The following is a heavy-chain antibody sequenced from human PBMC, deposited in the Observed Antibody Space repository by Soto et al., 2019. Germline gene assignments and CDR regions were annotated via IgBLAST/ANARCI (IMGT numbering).Heavy chain of an antibody. J-gene: IGHJ5*02. CDR3: ARHAIVVVPASFDP. CDR1: GGSFSGYY. D-gene: IGHD2-2*01. CDR2: INHSGST. V-gene: IGHV4-34*01. Sequence: ETLSLTCAVYGGSFSGYYWSWIRQPPGKGLEWIGEINHSGSTNYNPSLKSRVTISVDTSKNQFSLKLSSVTAADTAVYYCARHAIVVVPASFDPWGQGTLVTVSS.